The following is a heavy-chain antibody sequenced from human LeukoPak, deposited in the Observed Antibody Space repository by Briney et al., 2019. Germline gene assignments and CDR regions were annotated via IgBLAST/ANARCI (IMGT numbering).Heavy chain of an antibody. CDR3: ARDEAASRDNALDM. D-gene: IGHD2-15*01. CDR1: GYTFSASY. Sequence: ASVKVSCKASGYTFSASYVHSGRQAPGQGLEWMGCNNPNGATDYAQKFQGRVTMTRDTSISTAYMDLSSLRSDDTAVYYCARDEAASRDNALDMWGQGTMVTVSS. J-gene: IGHJ3*02. V-gene: IGHV1-2*02. CDR2: NNPNGAT.